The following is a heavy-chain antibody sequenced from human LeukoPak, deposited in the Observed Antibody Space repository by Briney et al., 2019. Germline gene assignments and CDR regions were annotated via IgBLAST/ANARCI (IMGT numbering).Heavy chain of an antibody. CDR2: TSHDEGNK. J-gene: IGHJ4*02. CDR3: ARGPGLAMGKGYFDY. D-gene: IGHD5-18*01. V-gene: IGHV3-30-3*01. Sequence: GGSLRLSCAASGFTFSNYAMHWVRQAPGKGLEWVAATSHDEGNKYYADSVKGRFTISRDNSRNTLYLEVNSLRTDDTAVYYCARGPGLAMGKGYFDYCGQGALVTVSS. CDR1: GFTFSNYA.